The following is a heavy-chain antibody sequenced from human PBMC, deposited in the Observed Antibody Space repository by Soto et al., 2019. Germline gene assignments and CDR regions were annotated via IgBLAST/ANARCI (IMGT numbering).Heavy chain of an antibody. CDR3: ARDPSTYYYGSVSYLNFDY. D-gene: IGHD3-10*01. V-gene: IGHV3-48*02. CDR1: GFTFSSYS. CDR2: ISSSSSTI. J-gene: IGHJ4*02. Sequence: EVQLVESGGGLVQPGGSLRLSCAASGFTFSSYSMNWVRQAPGKGLAWVSYISSSSSTIYYADSVKGRFTISKDNAKNSLYLQMNSLRDEDTAVYYCARDPSTYYYGSVSYLNFDYWGQGTLVTVSS.